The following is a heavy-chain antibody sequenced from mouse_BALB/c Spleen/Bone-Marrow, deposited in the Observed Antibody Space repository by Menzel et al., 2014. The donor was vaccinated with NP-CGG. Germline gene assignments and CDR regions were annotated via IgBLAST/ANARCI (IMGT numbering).Heavy chain of an antibody. CDR2: IDPAIFT. D-gene: IGHD2-14*01. Sequence: VQLQQSGAELVKPGASVKLSCTASGFNITDTYLHWVKQRPEQGLDWIGRIDPAIFTKYDPKIQGKATITADTSSNTAYLHLSSLTSEETAVYYCASYRYGWYFDVWGAGTTVTVSS. J-gene: IGHJ1*01. CDR3: ASYRYGWYFDV. V-gene: IGHV14-3*02. CDR1: GFNITDTY.